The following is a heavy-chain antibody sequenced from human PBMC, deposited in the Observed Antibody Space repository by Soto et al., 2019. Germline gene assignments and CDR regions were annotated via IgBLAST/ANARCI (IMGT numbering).Heavy chain of an antibody. CDR1: GFTFSNYA. Sequence: EVQLLESGGGLVQPGGSLRLSCAASGFTFSNYAVTWVRQAPGKGLEWVSTISGSGGSTYYADSVKGRFTISRDNSKNTRYRKRNSLRAEDTAVYYCAKDQGSSWYEIDSWGKGTLVTVSS. J-gene: IGHJ4*02. CDR2: ISGSGGST. CDR3: AKDQGSSWYEIDS. D-gene: IGHD6-13*01. V-gene: IGHV3-23*01.